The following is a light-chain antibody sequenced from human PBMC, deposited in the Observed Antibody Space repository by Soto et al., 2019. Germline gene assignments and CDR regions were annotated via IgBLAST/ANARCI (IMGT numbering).Light chain of an antibody. Sequence: EIVLTQSPATLSLSPGERATLSCRASQSISYYLAWYQPKPGQAPRLLIYDASNRATGIPARFSGSGSGTDFTLTISSLEPEDFAVYYCQQRSNWPPLTFGGGTKVEIK. CDR3: QQRSNWPPLT. CDR2: DAS. CDR1: QSISYY. V-gene: IGKV3-11*01. J-gene: IGKJ4*01.